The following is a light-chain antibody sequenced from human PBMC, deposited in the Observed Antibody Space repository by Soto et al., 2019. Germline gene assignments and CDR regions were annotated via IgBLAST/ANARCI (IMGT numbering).Light chain of an antibody. Sequence: DIVMTQSPDSLAVSLGERATINCKSSQSVLYSSNNKNYLAWYQEKPGQPPKLLIYWASTRESGVPDRFNGSGSGTDFTLTISSLQAEDVAVYYCQQYNRSPLTFGGGTKVEIK. V-gene: IGKV4-1*01. CDR1: QSVLYSSNNKNY. CDR3: QQYNRSPLT. CDR2: WAS. J-gene: IGKJ4*01.